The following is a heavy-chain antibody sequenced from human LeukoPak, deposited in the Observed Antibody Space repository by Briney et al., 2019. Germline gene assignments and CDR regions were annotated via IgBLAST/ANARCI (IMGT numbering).Heavy chain of an antibody. J-gene: IGHJ4*02. CDR3: AREVMITFGGVIVDPPYYFDY. V-gene: IGHV1-18*01. CDR2: ISAYNGNT. D-gene: IGHD3-16*02. CDR1: GYTFTSYG. Sequence: ASVKVSCKASGYTFTSYGISWVRQAPGQGLEWMGWISAYNGNTNYAQKLQGRVTMTTDTSTSTAYMELRSLRSDDTAVYYCAREVMITFGGVIVDPPYYFDYWGQGTLVTVSS.